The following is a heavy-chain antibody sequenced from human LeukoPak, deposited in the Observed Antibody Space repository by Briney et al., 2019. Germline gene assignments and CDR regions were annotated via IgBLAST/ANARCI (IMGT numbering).Heavy chain of an antibody. V-gene: IGHV3-48*01. CDR3: ARAVGHGSGSPRMDV. CDR1: GFTFNTHS. CDR2: ILSSSSTI. J-gene: IGHJ6*04. D-gene: IGHD3-10*01. Sequence: SGGSLRLSCAASGFTFNTHSMNWVRQAPGKGLEWVSYILSSSSTIYYADSVKGRFTISRDNAKNSLFLQMNSLRADDTAVYYCARAVGHGSGSPRMDVWGNGTTVTVSS.